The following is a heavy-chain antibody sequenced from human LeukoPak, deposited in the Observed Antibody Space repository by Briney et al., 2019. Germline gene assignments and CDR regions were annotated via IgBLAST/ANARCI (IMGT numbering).Heavy chain of an antibody. Sequence: SETLSLTCTVSGGSISSYYWSWIRQPPGKGLEWIGYIFYSGSTNYNPSLKSRVTISVDTSKNQFSLKLRSVTAADTAVYYCARHSPGYPFFAPWGQGTLVTVSS. CDR3: ARHSPGYPFFAP. CDR2: IFYSGST. CDR1: GGSISSYY. D-gene: IGHD2-15*01. V-gene: IGHV4-59*08. J-gene: IGHJ5*02.